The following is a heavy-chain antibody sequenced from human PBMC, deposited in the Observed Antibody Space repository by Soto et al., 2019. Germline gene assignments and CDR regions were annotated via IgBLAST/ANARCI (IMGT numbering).Heavy chain of an antibody. J-gene: IGHJ4*02. Sequence: SETLSLTCTVSGGSISSYYWSWIRQPAGKGLEWIGRIYTSGSTNYTPSLKSRVTMSVDTSKNQFSLKLSSVTAADTAVYYCARDRGYCSGGSCYSFDYWGQGTLVTVSS. CDR3: ARDRGYCSGGSCYSFDY. CDR2: IYTSGST. CDR1: GGSISSYY. V-gene: IGHV4-4*07. D-gene: IGHD2-15*01.